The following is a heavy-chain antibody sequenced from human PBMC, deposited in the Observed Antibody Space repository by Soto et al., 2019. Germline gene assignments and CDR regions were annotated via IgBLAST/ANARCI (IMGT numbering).Heavy chain of an antibody. V-gene: IGHV4-34*01. D-gene: IGHD6-13*01. Sequence: PSETLSLTCAVYGGSFSGYYWSWILQPPGKGLEWIGEINHSGSTNYNPSLKSRVTISVDTSKNQFSLKLSSVTAADTAVYYCARVKQQLTLGAFDIWGQGTMVTVSS. CDR1: GGSFSGYY. CDR2: INHSGST. J-gene: IGHJ3*02. CDR3: ARVKQQLTLGAFDI.